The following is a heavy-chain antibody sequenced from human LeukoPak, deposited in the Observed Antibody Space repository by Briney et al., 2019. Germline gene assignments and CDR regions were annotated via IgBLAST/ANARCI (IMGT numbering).Heavy chain of an antibody. V-gene: IGHV3-23*01. D-gene: IGHD3-22*01. CDR1: GFTFSSYA. J-gene: IGHJ4*02. CDR2: ISGSGGST. CDR3: ATSPNYYDSSGYNLDY. Sequence: PGGSLRLSCAASGFTFSSYAMSWVRQAPGKGLEWVSAISGSGGSTYYADSVKGRFTISRDNSKNTLYLQMNSLRAEDTAVYYCATSPNYYDSSGYNLDYWGQGTLVTVSS.